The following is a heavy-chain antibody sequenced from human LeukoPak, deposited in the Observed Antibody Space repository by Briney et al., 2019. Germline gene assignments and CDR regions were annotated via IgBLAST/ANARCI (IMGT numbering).Heavy chain of an antibody. CDR2: ISYSGTT. J-gene: IGHJ4*02. Sequence: SETLSLTCSVSGDSISNIVYYWGWLRQPPGKELAWIGTISYSGTTYYNPSLKSRVTISVDTSKNQFSLKLNSVTAADTAVYYCARAPHCSTTTCYHGGYYFDYWGQGTLVTVSS. V-gene: IGHV4-39*07. D-gene: IGHD2-2*01. CDR1: GDSISNIVYY. CDR3: ARAPHCSTTTCYHGGYYFDY.